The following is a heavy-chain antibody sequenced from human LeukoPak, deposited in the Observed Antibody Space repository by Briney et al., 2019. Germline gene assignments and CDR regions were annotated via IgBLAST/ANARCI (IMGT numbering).Heavy chain of an antibody. D-gene: IGHD6-19*01. CDR1: GFTVSSNH. CDR3: ARDPRSIGGWQNFDY. J-gene: IGHJ4*02. Sequence: GGSLRLSCAASGFTVSSNHMSWVRQAPGKGLEWVSSIYTDGTTYYTDSVKGRFTISRDNSKNTLHLQMNSLRAEDTAVYYCARDPRSIGGWQNFDYWGQGSLVTVSS. V-gene: IGHV3-53*01. CDR2: IYTDGTT.